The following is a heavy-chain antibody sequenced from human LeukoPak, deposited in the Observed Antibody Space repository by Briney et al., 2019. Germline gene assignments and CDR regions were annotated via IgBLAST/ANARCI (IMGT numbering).Heavy chain of an antibody. Sequence: GGSLRLSCAASGLTFSSYSMNWVRQAPGKGLEWVSSISSSSSYIYYADSVKGRFTISRDNAKNSLFLQMNSLRAEDTAVYYCARAVKGALWLVDGFDLWGRGTLVTVSS. V-gene: IGHV3-21*01. CDR2: ISSSSSYI. J-gene: IGHJ5*02. D-gene: IGHD3-10*01. CDR3: ARAVKGALWLVDGFDL. CDR1: GLTFSSYS.